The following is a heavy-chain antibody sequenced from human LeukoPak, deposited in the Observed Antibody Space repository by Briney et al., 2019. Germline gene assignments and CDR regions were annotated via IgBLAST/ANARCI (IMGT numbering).Heavy chain of an antibody. CDR3: VSAFYSGYYSY. CDR1: GVSISSSSYY. CDR2: IYYSGST. D-gene: IGHD3-22*01. Sequence: PSETLSLTCTVSGVSISSSSYYWGWIRQPPGKGPEWIGSIYYSGSTYYNPSLKSRVTISVDTSKNQFSLKLSSVTAADTAVYYCVSAFYSGYYSYWGQGTLVTVSS. V-gene: IGHV4-39*01. J-gene: IGHJ4*02.